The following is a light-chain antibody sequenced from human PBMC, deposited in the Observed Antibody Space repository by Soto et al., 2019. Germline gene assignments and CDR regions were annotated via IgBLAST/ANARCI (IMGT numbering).Light chain of an antibody. CDR1: SSDVGGYDY. Sequence: ALTHSPSAFRSPGQSVTIPCPGTSSDVGGYDYVSWYQQYPGKTPKLMIFEDTKRPSGVPDRFSGSKSGNTASLTGSVLQAEDEADYYCLSYAGTGYVFGTGTKVTVL. J-gene: IGLJ1*01. V-gene: IGLV2-8*01. CDR2: EDT. CDR3: LSYAGTGYV.